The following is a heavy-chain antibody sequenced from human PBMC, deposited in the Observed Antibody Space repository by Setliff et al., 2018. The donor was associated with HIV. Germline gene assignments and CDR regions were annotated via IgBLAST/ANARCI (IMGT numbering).Heavy chain of an antibody. D-gene: IGHD3-9*01. V-gene: IGHV3-21*06. CDR1: GFTFDSHG. CDR3: ARGGRLQYFDWPSYAMDV. Sequence: ETLRLSCAGSGFTFDSHGMNWVRQAPGKGLEWVASISSSGAHIFYADSLKGRFTISRDNGKNLLYLQMNSLRAEDTAVYYCARGGRLQYFDWPSYAMDVWGQGTTVTVSS. CDR2: ISSSGAHI. J-gene: IGHJ6*02.